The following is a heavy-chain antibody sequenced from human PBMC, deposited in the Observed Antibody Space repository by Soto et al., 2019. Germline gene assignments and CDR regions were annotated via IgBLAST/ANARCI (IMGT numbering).Heavy chain of an antibody. V-gene: IGHV3-23*01. CDR1: GFTFSSYA. CDR3: AKGSATSRPYYFDY. CDR2: ITGDGGDT. Sequence: GGSLRLSCVASGFTFSSYAMSWVRQARGKGLEWVSAITGDGGDTFHADSVRGRLTISRDNSRNTLYLQMDSLRAEDTALYYCAKGSATSRPYYFDYWGQGTLVTVSS. J-gene: IGHJ4*02.